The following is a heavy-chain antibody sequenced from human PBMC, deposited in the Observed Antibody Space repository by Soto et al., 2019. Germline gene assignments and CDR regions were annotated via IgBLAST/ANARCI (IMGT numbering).Heavy chain of an antibody. D-gene: IGHD4-17*01. J-gene: IGHJ5*02. Sequence: QITLKESGPTLVRPAQTLTLTCDFSGFSLSTYHMGVAWIRQPPGKAQEWLALIYWDDDKRYSPSLKHRLAISKDTSSNQVVLTITNMDPGDTATYFCAHAGDYDLLTFDHWGPGTLVTVSS. V-gene: IGHV2-5*02. CDR3: AHAGDYDLLTFDH. CDR1: GFSLSTYHMG. CDR2: IYWDDDK.